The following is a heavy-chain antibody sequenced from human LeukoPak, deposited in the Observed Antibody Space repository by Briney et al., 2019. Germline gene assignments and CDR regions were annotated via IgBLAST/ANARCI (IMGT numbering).Heavy chain of an antibody. J-gene: IGHJ4*02. CDR2: ISSGSSYI. V-gene: IGHV3-21*01. D-gene: IGHD4-17*01. CDR1: RLTFSRYS. CDR3: ARDRYGATKGPFDY. Sequence: PGGFLRLSCAASRLTFSRYSMNWVRQAPGKGLEWVSSISSGSSYIYYADSVKGRFTISRDNAKNSLYLQMNSLRAEDTAVYYCARDRYGATKGPFDYWGQGTLVTVSS.